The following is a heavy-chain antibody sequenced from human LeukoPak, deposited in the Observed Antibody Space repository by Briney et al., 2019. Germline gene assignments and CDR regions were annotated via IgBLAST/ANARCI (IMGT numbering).Heavy chain of an antibody. J-gene: IGHJ6*02. V-gene: IGHV3-21*01. D-gene: IGHD5-18*01. Sequence: PGESLRLSCAASGFTFGSYSMNWVRQAPGKGLEWVSSIDRSRSYIYYADSVKGRFTISRDNAKNSLYLQMNSLRAEDTAVYYCARAPLIDTNRIYYYYYGMDVWGQGTTVTVSS. CDR1: GFTFGSYS. CDR3: ARAPLIDTNRIYYYYYGMDV. CDR2: IDRSRSYI.